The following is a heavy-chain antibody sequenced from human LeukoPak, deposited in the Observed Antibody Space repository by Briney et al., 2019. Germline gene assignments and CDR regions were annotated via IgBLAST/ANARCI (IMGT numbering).Heavy chain of an antibody. CDR2: IIPIFGTA. V-gene: IGHV1-69*13. Sequence: EASVKVSCKASGGTFSSYAISWVRQAPGQGLEWMGGIIPIFGTANYAQKFQGRVTITADESTSTAYMELSSLRSEDTAVYYCARDYYDSSGYHRNNWFDPWGQGTLVTVSS. CDR1: GGTFSSYA. CDR3: ARDYYDSSGYHRNNWFDP. J-gene: IGHJ5*02. D-gene: IGHD3-22*01.